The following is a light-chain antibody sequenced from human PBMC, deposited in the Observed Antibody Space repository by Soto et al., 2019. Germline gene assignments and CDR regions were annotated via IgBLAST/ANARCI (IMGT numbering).Light chain of an antibody. CDR1: NIGSKS. Sequence: SYELTQPPSVSVAPGETATITCGGHNIGSKSVHWYQQKPGQAPVLVIYYDRDRPSGIPERFSGSNSGNTATLTISRVEAGDEADYYCQVRDNHSDPVVFGGGTKLTVL. J-gene: IGLJ2*01. CDR2: YDR. V-gene: IGLV3-21*04. CDR3: QVRDNHSDPVV.